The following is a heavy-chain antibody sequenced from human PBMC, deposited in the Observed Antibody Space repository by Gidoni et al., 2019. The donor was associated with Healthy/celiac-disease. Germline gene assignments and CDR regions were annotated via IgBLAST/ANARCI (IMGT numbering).Heavy chain of an antibody. CDR3: ARERSDRTLHDAFDI. V-gene: IGHV1-8*01. Sequence: QVQLVQSGAEVKKPGASVKVSCKASGYTFTSYDINWVRQATGQGLEWLGWMNPNSGNTGYAQKFQGRVTMTRNTSISTAYMELSSLRSEDTAVYYCARERSDRTLHDAFDIWGQGTMVTVSS. CDR1: GYTFTSYD. CDR2: MNPNSGNT. J-gene: IGHJ3*02. D-gene: IGHD1-1*01.